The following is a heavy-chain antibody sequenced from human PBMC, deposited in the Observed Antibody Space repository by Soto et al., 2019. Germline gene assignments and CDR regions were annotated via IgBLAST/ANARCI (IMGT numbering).Heavy chain of an antibody. V-gene: IGHV1-2*04. Sequence: ASVKVSCKASGYTFTGYYMHWVRQAPGQGLEWMGWINPNSGGTNYAQKFQGWVTMTRDTSISTAYMELSRLRSDDTAVYYCAISDFWSATDHYYYYYGMDVWGQGTTVTVSS. D-gene: IGHD3-3*01. CDR2: INPNSGGT. CDR1: GYTFTGYY. J-gene: IGHJ6*02. CDR3: AISDFWSATDHYYYYYGMDV.